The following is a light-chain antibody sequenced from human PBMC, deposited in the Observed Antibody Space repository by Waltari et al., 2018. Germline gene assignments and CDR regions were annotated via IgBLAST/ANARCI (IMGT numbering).Light chain of an antibody. CDR1: NLGSKS. Sequence: SYVLTQPPSVSVAPGQTATVTRGGHNLGSKSVHWYQLKSGQAPELVIYLDSDRPSGIPERFSASNSGNTVTLTISRVEAGDEADYYCQVWEGSGDHAVFGGGTKLTVL. J-gene: IGLJ2*01. CDR2: LDS. CDR3: QVWEGSGDHAV. V-gene: IGLV3-21*01.